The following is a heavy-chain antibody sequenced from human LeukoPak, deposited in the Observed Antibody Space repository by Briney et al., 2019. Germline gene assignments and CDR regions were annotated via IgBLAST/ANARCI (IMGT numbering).Heavy chain of an antibody. D-gene: IGHD3-22*01. V-gene: IGHV3-23*01. Sequence: GGSLRLSCTASGFTLNNDAMSWVRQAPGKGLEWVSAISGGDTYYADSVKGRFTISRDNSKNTLYLQMNSLRAEDTAVYYCAKDQGGTYYYDSSDEFFDYWGQGTLVTVSS. CDR3: AKDQGGTYYYDSSDEFFDY. CDR1: GFTLNNDA. J-gene: IGHJ4*02. CDR2: ISGGDT.